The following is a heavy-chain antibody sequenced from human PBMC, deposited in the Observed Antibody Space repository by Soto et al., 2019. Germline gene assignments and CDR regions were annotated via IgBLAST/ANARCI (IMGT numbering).Heavy chain of an antibody. CDR3: ARGDRDTDYYDSSGYYYVFNAFDI. CDR1: GGTFSSYA. Sequence: QVQLVQSGAEVKKPGSSVKVSCKASGGTFSSYAISWVRQAPGQGLEWMGGIIPIFGTANYAQKFQGRVTITADESTSTAYMELSSLRSEDTAVYYSARGDRDTDYYDSSGYYYVFNAFDIWGQGTMVTVSS. J-gene: IGHJ3*02. CDR2: IIPIFGTA. V-gene: IGHV1-69*01. D-gene: IGHD3-22*01.